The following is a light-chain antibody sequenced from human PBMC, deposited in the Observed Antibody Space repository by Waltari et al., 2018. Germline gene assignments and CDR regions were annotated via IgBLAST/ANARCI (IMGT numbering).Light chain of an antibody. CDR1: QSISNW. CDR2: KAF. Sequence: DIQMTQSPSTLSASVGDRIIITCRASQSISNWLAWYQQKPGKAPKLLIYKAFTLETGVPSRFSGSGSWTVFTLTISSLQPGDFATYYCQQYNSYSLLTFGGGTKVEIE. J-gene: IGKJ4*01. V-gene: IGKV1-5*03. CDR3: QQYNSYSLLT.